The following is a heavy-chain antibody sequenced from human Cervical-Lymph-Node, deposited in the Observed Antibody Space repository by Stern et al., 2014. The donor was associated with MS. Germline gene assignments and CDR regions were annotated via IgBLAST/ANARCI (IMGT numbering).Heavy chain of an antibody. CDR3: ARSGSYSDAFDI. Sequence: VQLVESGAEVKKPGASVKVSCKASGYTFSSYYMHWVRQAPGQGLEWMGIIIPSGCSTSYAQKFQGSVTMTRDTSTSTVYMELSSQRSEDTAVYCCARSGSYSDAFDIWGQGTMVTVSS. CDR1: GYTFSSYY. V-gene: IGHV1-46*01. CDR2: IIPSGCST. J-gene: IGHJ3*02. D-gene: IGHD1-26*01.